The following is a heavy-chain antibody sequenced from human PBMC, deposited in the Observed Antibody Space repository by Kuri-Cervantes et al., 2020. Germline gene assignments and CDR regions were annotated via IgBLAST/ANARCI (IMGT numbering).Heavy chain of an antibody. CDR3: ARLPRLGELSPNAFDI. D-gene: IGHD3-16*02. V-gene: IGHV4-34*01. J-gene: IGHJ3*02. CDR2: INHSGST. Sequence: LSLTCAVYGGSFSGYYWSWIRQPPGKGLEWIGEINHSGSTNYNPSLKSRVTISVDTSKNQFSLKLSSVTAADTAVYYCARLPRLGELSPNAFDIWGQGTMVTVSS. CDR1: GGSFSGYY.